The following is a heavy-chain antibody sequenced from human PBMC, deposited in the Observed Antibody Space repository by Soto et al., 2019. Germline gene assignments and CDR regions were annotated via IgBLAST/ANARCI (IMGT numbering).Heavy chain of an antibody. J-gene: IGHJ4*02. V-gene: IGHV1-18*01. CDR2: ISAYNGNT. Sequence: ASVKVSCKASGYTFTSYAISWVRQAPGQGLEWMGWISAYNGNTNYAQKLQGRVTMTTDTSTSTAYMELRSLRSDDTAVYYCARDRVKDDFWTYYFGYWGQGTLVTVSS. D-gene: IGHD3-3*01. CDR3: ARDRVKDDFWTYYFGY. CDR1: GYTFTSYA.